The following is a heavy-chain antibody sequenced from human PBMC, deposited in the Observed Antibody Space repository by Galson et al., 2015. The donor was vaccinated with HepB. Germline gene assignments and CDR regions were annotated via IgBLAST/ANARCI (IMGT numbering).Heavy chain of an antibody. V-gene: IGHV1-69*02. Sequence: SVKVSCKASGGTFSSYTISWVRQAPGQGLEWMGRIIPILGIANYAQKLQGRVTITADKSTSTAYMELSSLRSEDTAVYYCARVLVGANYWYFDLWGRGTLVTVSS. D-gene: IGHD1-26*01. J-gene: IGHJ2*01. CDR1: GGTFSSYT. CDR3: ARVLVGANYWYFDL. CDR2: IIPILGIA.